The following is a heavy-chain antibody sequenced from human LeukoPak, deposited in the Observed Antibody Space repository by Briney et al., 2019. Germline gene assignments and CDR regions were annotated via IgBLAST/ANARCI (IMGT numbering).Heavy chain of an antibody. D-gene: IGHD3-16*02. V-gene: IGHV3-48*04. CDR1: GFTFSSYS. J-gene: IGHJ4*02. CDR2: ISRSSSTI. CDR3: ATGRGPPRYQYFDY. Sequence: GGSLRLSCAASGFTFSSYSMNWVRQAPGKGLEWVSYISRSSSTIYYADSVKGRFTISRDNSANTLYLQLNSLRVEDTAVYYCATGRGPPRYQYFDYWGQGTMVTVSS.